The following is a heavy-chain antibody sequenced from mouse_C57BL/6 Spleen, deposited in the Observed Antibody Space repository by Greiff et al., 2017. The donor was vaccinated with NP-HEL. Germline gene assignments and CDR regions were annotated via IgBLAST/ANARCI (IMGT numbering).Heavy chain of an antibody. CDR2: ISDGGSYT. V-gene: IGHV5-4*01. D-gene: IGHD3-2*02. CDR3: ARDRKTTAQVLAY. Sequence: EVKVEESGGGLVKPGGSLKLSCAASGFTFSSYAMSWVRQTPEKRLEWVATISDGGSYTYYPDNVKGRFTISRDNAKNNLYLQMSHLKSEDTAMYYCARDRKTTAQVLAYWGQGTLVTVSA. J-gene: IGHJ3*01. CDR1: GFTFSSYA.